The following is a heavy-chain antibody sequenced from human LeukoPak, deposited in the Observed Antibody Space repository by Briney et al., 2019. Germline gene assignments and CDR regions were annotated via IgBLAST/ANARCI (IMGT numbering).Heavy chain of an antibody. CDR2: ISYDGSNK. D-gene: IGHD3-10*01. V-gene: IGHV3-30*18. J-gene: IGHJ4*02. CDR3: AKDRDVLLWFGESFGY. Sequence: PGGSLRLSCAASGFTFSSYGMHWVRQAPGKGLEWVAVISYDGSNKYYADSVKGRFTISRDNSKNTLYLQMNSLRAEDTAVYYCAKDRDVLLWFGESFGYWGQGTLVTVSS. CDR1: GFTFSSYG.